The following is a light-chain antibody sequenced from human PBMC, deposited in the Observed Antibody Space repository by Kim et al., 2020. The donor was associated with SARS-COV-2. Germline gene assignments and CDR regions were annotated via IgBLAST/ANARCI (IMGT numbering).Light chain of an antibody. CDR3: SSYADKNNLL. V-gene: IGLV2-8*01. Sequence: QSALTQPPSASGSPGQSVTISCTGTSSDVGGYNYVSWYQQHPGKAPKFLIYEVNKRPSGVPDRFSGSKSGNTASLTVSGLQAEDEADYYCSSYADKNNLLFGGGTKLTVL. J-gene: IGLJ2*01. CDR1: SSDVGGYNY. CDR2: EVN.